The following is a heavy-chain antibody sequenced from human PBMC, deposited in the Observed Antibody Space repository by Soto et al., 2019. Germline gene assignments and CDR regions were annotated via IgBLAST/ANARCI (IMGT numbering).Heavy chain of an antibody. CDR2: IYYSGST. CDR3: ARMSSSGYYDSSGETFDP. CDR1: GGSISSGDYY. J-gene: IGHJ5*02. V-gene: IGHV4-30-4*01. Sequence: KPSETLSLTCTVSGGSISSGDYYWSWIRQPPGKGLEWIGYIYYSGSTYYNPSLKSRVTISVDTSKNQFSLKLSSVTAADTAVYYCARMSSSGYYDSSGETFDPWGQGTLVTVSS. D-gene: IGHD3-22*01.